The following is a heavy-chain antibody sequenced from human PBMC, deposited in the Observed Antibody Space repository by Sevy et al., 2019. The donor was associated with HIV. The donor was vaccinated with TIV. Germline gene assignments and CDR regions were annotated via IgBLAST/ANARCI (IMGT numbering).Heavy chain of an antibody. CDR2: INPNSGGT. CDR3: ARDPVIAAAGEGNYYFDY. D-gene: IGHD6-13*01. CDR1: GYTFTGYY. J-gene: IGHJ4*02. V-gene: IGHV1-2*02. Sequence: ASVKVSCKASGYTFTGYYMHWVRQAPGQGLEWMGWINPNSGGTNYAQKFQGRVTMTRDTSISTAYMELSRLRSDDTAVYYCARDPVIAAAGEGNYYFDYWGQGTLVTVSS.